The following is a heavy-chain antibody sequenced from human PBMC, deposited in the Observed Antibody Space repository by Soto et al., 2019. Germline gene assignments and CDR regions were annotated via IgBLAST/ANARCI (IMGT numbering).Heavy chain of an antibody. Sequence: SETLSLTCAVYGGSFSAYYWSWIRQPPGKGLEWIGEINHSGGTSYNPSLKSRVTISVDTSKSQFSLKLTSVTAADRAVYYCARGSVDTVDSSGLYEYWGQGTPVTVS. V-gene: IGHV4-34*01. CDR3: ARGSVDTVDSSGLYEY. J-gene: IGHJ4*02. CDR1: GGSFSAYY. CDR2: INHSGGT. D-gene: IGHD3-22*01.